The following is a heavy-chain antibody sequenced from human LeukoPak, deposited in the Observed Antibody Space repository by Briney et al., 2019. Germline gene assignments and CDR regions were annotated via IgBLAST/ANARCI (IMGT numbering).Heavy chain of an antibody. J-gene: IGHJ4*02. CDR3: ARGQEKDDYGSDY. D-gene: IGHD3-10*01. CDR2: ISYDASHK. CDR1: GFTLSSHA. V-gene: IGHV3-30-3*01. Sequence: GRSLRLSCTASGFTLSSHAMHWVRQAPGKGLEWVAVISYDASHKYYADSVKGRFTISRDNSKNTLYLQMNSLTAEDTAAYYCARGQEKDDYGSDYWGQGTLVTVSS.